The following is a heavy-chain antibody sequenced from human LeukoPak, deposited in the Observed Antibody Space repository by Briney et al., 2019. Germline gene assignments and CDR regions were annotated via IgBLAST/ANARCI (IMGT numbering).Heavy chain of an antibody. Sequence: ASVKVSCKASGYTFTGYYMHWVRQAPGQGLEWMGWINPNSGGTNYAQKFQGRVTMTRNTSISTAYMELSSLRSEDTAVHYCARSVSDSSGYYYGVDYWGQGTLVTVSS. CDR3: ARSVSDSSGYYYGVDY. CDR1: GYTFTGYY. V-gene: IGHV1-2*02. CDR2: INPNSGGT. J-gene: IGHJ4*02. D-gene: IGHD3-22*01.